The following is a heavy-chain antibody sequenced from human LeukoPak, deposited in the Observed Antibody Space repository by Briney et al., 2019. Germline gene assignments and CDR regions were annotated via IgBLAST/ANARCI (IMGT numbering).Heavy chain of an antibody. J-gene: IGHJ4*02. CDR3: AKDRYHDSSGYYGPGSAFDY. V-gene: IGHV3-33*06. CDR2: IWYNGSNK. Sequence: GRSLRLSCAASGFTFSTYGMHWVRQAPGKGLEWVAVIWYNGSNKYYGDSVKGRFTIARDNSKNTLFLKLNSLRDDDTAVYYCAKDRYHDSSGYYGPGSAFDYWGQGTLVTVSS. CDR1: GFTFSTYG. D-gene: IGHD3-22*01.